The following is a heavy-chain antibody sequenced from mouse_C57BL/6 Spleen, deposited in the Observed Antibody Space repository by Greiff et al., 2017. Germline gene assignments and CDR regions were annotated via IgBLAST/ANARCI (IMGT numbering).Heavy chain of an antibody. V-gene: IGHV1-50*01. CDR3: ARSQFTTRPY. D-gene: IGHD1-1*01. CDR2: IDPSDSYT. J-gene: IGHJ2*01. Sequence: VQLQQPGAELVKPGASVKLSCKASGYTFTSYWMQWVKQRPGQGLEWIGEIDPSDSYTNYNQKFKGKATLTVDTSSSTAYMQLSSLTSEDSAVYYCARSQFTTRPYWGQGTTLTVSS. CDR1: GYTFTSYW.